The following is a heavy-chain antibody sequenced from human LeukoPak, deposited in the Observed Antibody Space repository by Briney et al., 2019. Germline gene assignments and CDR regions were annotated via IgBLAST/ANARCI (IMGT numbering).Heavy chain of an antibody. D-gene: IGHD1-1*01. J-gene: IGHJ4*02. Sequence: PSETLSLTCAVSGYSISSGFYWGWIRQPPGKGLEWIGSIYHSGSPYYNPSLKSRLNISVDTSKNQFTLRLSSVTAADTAVYYCARVRTTGTSWGQGTLVTVSS. CDR2: IYHSGSP. CDR1: GYSISSGFY. V-gene: IGHV4-38-2*01. CDR3: ARVRTTGTS.